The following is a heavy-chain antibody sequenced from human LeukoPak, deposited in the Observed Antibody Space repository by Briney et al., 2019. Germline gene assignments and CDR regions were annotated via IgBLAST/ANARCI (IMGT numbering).Heavy chain of an antibody. D-gene: IGHD5-24*01. Sequence: GESLRISCKAYGYSFFSNYWIAWVRQMPGKGLEWMGILYPGDSDSRYSPSFQGQVTISADRSISTAYLHWSSLKVSDTAMYYCARASRDGFSRNFDFSGQGTLVTVSS. CDR3: ARASRDGFSRNFDF. CDR1: GYSFFSNYW. V-gene: IGHV5-51*01. J-gene: IGHJ4*02. CDR2: LYPGDSDS.